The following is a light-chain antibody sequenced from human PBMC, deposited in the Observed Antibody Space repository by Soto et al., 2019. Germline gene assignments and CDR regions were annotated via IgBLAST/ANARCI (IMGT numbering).Light chain of an antibody. Sequence: QSALTQPPSASGTPGQRVTISCSGRFSNIGSNYVYWYQQLPRTAPKLLIFTNDQRTSGVPGRFSGSKSGTSASLAISGLRSEDEADYYCAVWDDSLRGWVFGGGTQLTVL. J-gene: IGLJ3*02. V-gene: IGLV1-47*02. CDR1: FSNIGSNY. CDR2: TND. CDR3: AVWDDSLRGWV.